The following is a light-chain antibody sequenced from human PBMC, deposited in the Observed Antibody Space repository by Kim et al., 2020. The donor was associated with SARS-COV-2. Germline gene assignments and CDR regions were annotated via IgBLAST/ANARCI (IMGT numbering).Light chain of an antibody. Sequence: GQSITISCTGTSSDIGAYDFVSWYQQHPDKAPKLMIYGVTNRPSGVSNRFSGSKSGNTASLTISGLQTEDDADYYCSSYRSGSPLVFGTGTKVTVL. V-gene: IGLV2-14*03. J-gene: IGLJ1*01. CDR2: GVT. CDR3: SSYRSGSPLV. CDR1: SSDIGAYDF.